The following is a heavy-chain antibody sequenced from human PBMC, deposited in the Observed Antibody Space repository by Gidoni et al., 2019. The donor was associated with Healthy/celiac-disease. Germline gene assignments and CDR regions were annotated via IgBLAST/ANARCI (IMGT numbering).Heavy chain of an antibody. D-gene: IGHD4-17*01. CDR2: ISSSSSTI. V-gene: IGHV3-48*02. CDR3: ARDRLGYGDYPDAFDI. CDR1: GFTFSSYS. J-gene: IGHJ3*02. Sequence: EVQLVESGGGLVQPGGSLRLSCAASGFTFSSYSMNWVRQAPGKGLEWVSYISSSSSTIYYADSVKGRFTISRDNAKNSLYLQMNSLRDEDTAVYYCARDRLGYGDYPDAFDIWGQGTMVTVSS.